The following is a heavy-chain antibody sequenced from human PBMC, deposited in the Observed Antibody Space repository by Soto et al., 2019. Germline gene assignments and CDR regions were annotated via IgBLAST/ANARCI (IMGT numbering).Heavy chain of an antibody. CDR1: GGTFSSYT. J-gene: IGHJ5*02. CDR3: AREGLRAAAGTGWFDP. CDR2: IIPILGIA. D-gene: IGHD6-13*01. Sequence: SVKVSCKASGGTFSSYTISWVRQAPGQGLEWMGRIIPILGIANYAQKFQGRVTITADKSTSTAYMELSSLRSEDTAVYYCAREGLRAAAGTGWFDPWGQGTLVTVSS. V-gene: IGHV1-69*04.